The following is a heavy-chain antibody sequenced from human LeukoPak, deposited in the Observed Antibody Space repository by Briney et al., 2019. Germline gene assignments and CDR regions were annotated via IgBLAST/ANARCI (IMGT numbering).Heavy chain of an antibody. J-gene: IGHJ4*02. D-gene: IGHD3-10*01. V-gene: IGHV3-23*01. CDR2: ISGSGGST. CDR3: AKKDSVTMVRVVISPYFDY. CDR1: GFIFTNYG. Sequence: GGSLRLSCAASGFIFTNYGFSCVRQAPGKGLGWVSSISGSGGSTYYADSVKGRFTISRDNSKDTLYLQMNSLRAEDTAVYYGAKKDSVTMVRVVISPYFDYWGQGTLVTVSS.